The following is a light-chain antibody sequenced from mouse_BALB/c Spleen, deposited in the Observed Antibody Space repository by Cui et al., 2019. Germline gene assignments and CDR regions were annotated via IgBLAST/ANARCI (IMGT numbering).Light chain of an antibody. CDR1: SSISY. Sequence: QFVLTQSPALMSASPREQVTMTCNASSSISYLYWYQQQPSASPKPWLYLTSNLASGVPARFSGSGSWASYSLTISSMQAEDAATYYYQQWSSNPLTFGAGTKLELK. CDR2: LTS. CDR3: QQWSSNPLT. V-gene: IGKV4-68*01. J-gene: IGKJ5*01.